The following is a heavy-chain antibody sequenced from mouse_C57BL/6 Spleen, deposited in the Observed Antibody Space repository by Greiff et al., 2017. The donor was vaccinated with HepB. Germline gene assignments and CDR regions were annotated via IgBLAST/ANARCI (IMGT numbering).Heavy chain of an antibody. CDR2: IYPGSGST. D-gene: IGHD2-4*01. CDR1: GYTFTSYW. J-gene: IGHJ3*01. CDR3: ARSHYDYDGPFAY. V-gene: IGHV1-55*01. Sequence: VQLQQPGAELVKPGASVKMSCKASGYTFTSYWITWVKQRPGQGLEWIGDIYPGSGSTNYNEKFKSKATLTVDTSSSTAYMQLSSLTSEDSAVYYCARSHYDYDGPFAYWGQGTLVTVSA.